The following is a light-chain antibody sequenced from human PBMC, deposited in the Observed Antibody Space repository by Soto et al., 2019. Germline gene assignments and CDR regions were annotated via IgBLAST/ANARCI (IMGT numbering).Light chain of an antibody. CDR3: QQYGSSRGT. J-gene: IGKJ5*01. V-gene: IGKV3-20*01. CDR2: GTS. CDR1: QSVSSSY. Sequence: EIVLTQSPGTLSLSPGEKTTLSCRASQSVSSSYLDRYQQKPGQTPRLLIYGTSSRDTGIPDRFSGRGYKTDFTLTICRLVPDVFAVYYCQQYGSSRGTFGQGTRLEI.